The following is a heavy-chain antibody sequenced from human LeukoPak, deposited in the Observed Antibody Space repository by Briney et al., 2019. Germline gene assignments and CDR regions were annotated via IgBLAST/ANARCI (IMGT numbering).Heavy chain of an antibody. Sequence: ASVKVSCKASGGTFSSYAISWVRQAPGQGLEWMGRIIPILGIANYAQKFQGRVTITADKSTSTAYMELSSLRSEDTAVYYCASLSAAAGTSGAVAGTTDYRGQGTLVTVSS. CDR2: IIPILGIA. V-gene: IGHV1-69*04. J-gene: IGHJ4*02. D-gene: IGHD6-19*01. CDR1: GGTFSSYA. CDR3: ASLSAAAGTSGAVAGTTDY.